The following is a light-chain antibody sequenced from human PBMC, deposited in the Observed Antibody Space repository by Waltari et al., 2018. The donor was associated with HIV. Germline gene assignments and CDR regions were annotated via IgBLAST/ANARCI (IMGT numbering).Light chain of an antibody. Sequence: QSVLTQPPSASGTPGQRVTISCSGRRSHTGSNTITWYQQLPGTAPKLLIYSNNQRPSGVPDRFSGSKSGTSASLAISGLQSEDEADYYCAAWDDSLNGQVFGGGTKLTVL. CDR1: RSHTGSNT. J-gene: IGLJ3*02. CDR3: AAWDDSLNGQV. CDR2: SNN. V-gene: IGLV1-44*01.